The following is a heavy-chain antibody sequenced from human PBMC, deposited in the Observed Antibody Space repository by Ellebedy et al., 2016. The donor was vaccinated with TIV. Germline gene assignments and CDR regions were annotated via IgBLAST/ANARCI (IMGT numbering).Heavy chain of an antibody. D-gene: IGHD6-19*01. CDR2: VRYDGSDK. CDR1: GLTFSNSE. CDR3: ARDPRTGIAVAGVDY. Sequence: PGGSLRLSCTASGLTFSNSEMHWVRQAPGKGLEWVAFVRYDGSDKYYAESVKGRFTISRDNSKNTLYLQMNSLRAEDTAVYYCARDPRTGIAVAGVDYWGQGTLVTVSS. V-gene: IGHV3-30*02. J-gene: IGHJ4*02.